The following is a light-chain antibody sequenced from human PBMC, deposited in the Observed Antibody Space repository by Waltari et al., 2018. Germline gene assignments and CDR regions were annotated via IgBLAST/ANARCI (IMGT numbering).Light chain of an antibody. CDR2: EVT. CDR1: NSYVGAYNY. J-gene: IGLJ1*01. Sequence: QSVLTQPPSATGSPGQSVTISCTGTNSYVGAYNYVSWYQQHPGKVPKLLIYEVTKRPSGVPDRFSGSKSGNTASLTVSGLQADDEADYYCSSYAHNNHFVFGTGTKVTVL. CDR3: SSYAHNNHFV. V-gene: IGLV2-8*01.